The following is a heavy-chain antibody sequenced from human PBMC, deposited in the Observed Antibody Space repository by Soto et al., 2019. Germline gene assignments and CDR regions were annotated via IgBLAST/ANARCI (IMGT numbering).Heavy chain of an antibody. J-gene: IGHJ1*01. CDR2: IHHSGST. D-gene: IGHD3-10*01. CDR3: VRGVLS. Sequence: QVQLQESGPGLVKASQTLSLTCNVSGGSISSGGYYWTWSRQHPGKGLELIGNIHHSGSTFYNPSLKSRFSISVDTSKNQFSRKLSSVTAADTAVYFWVRGVLSWGQGTLVTVSS. V-gene: IGHV4-31*03. CDR1: GGSISSGGYY.